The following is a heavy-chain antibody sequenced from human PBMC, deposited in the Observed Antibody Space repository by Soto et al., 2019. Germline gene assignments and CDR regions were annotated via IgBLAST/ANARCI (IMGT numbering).Heavy chain of an antibody. J-gene: IGHJ5*02. D-gene: IGHD6-19*01. CDR1: GYTFSDYW. CDR2: MYPGDSDT. CDR3: ARHRVAGTYNWFAP. V-gene: IGHV5-51*01. Sequence: GESLKISCKGSGYTFSDYWIGWVRQMPGKGLEWMGIMYPGDSDTRYSPSFQGQVTISADKSISTAYLQWSSLKASDTAMYYCARHRVAGTYNWFAPWGQGTLVPVSS.